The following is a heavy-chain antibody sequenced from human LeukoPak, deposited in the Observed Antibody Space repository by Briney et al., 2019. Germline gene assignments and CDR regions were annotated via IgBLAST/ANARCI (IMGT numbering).Heavy chain of an antibody. J-gene: IGHJ4*02. Sequence: SETLSLTCTVSGYSIGTDYYWGWIRQPPGKGLEWIGSIYNSGSTYYNPSLKSRVTISLDTSKNQFSLKLTSVTAADTAVYYCARVYQSAEYYFDYWGQGNLVSVSS. CDR3: ARVYQSAEYYFDY. CDR2: IYNSGST. CDR1: GYSIGTDYY. D-gene: IGHD2-2*01. V-gene: IGHV4-38-2*02.